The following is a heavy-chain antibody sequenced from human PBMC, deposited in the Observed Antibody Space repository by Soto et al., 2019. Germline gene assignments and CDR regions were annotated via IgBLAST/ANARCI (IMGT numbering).Heavy chain of an antibody. D-gene: IGHD5-12*01. CDR3: AREALSGDGYNYDWVDP. CDR2: IYHSGST. CDR1: GYSISSGYY. Sequence: SETLSLTCDVSGYSISSGYYWGWIRQPPGKGMEWIGSIYHSGSTYYNPSLKSRVTISVDTSKNQFSLKLSSVTAADTAVYYFAREALSGDGYNYDWVDPWGQGTLVTVSS. J-gene: IGHJ5*02. V-gene: IGHV4-38-2*01.